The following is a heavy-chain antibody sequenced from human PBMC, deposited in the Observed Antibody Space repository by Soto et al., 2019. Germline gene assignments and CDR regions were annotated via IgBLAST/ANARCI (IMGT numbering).Heavy chain of an antibody. J-gene: IGHJ4*02. CDR2: IYHTGTT. Sequence: SETLSLTCAVSGGSISGSNLWTWVRQPPGKGLEWIGEIYHTGTTNYNPSLKSRVTISVDKSKNHFSLKLNSVTAADTAVYYCARSPRSISAGGIDYWGQGSLVTVSS. V-gene: IGHV4-4*02. D-gene: IGHD6-13*01. CDR3: ARSPRSISAGGIDY. CDR1: GGSISGSNL.